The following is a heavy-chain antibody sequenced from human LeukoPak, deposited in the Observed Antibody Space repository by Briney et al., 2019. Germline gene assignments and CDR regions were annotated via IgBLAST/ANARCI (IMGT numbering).Heavy chain of an antibody. J-gene: IGHJ4*02. CDR3: TMQVATIYDY. D-gene: IGHD5-12*01. V-gene: IGHV3-15*01. Sequence: PGGSLRLSCAASGFTFSNAWMSWVRQAPGKGLEWVGRIKSKTDDGATDYAALVKGKFAISRDDSKNTLYLQMNSLKTEATDVYYCTMQVATIYDYWGQGTLVTVSS. CDR2: IKSKTDDGAT. CDR1: GFTFSNAW.